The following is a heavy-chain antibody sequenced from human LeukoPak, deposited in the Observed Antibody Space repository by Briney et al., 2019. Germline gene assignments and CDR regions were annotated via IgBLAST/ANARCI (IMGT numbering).Heavy chain of an antibody. J-gene: IGHJ4*02. CDR3: ARDYGGYYDSSGPLGI. D-gene: IGHD3-22*01. V-gene: IGHV4-59*01. CDR1: GQSITRNYY. Sequence: SETLSLTCAVSGQSITRNYYWGWIRQTPGKGLEWIGYIYYSGSTNYNPSLRSRVTISVDTSKNQFPLKLNSVTAADTAVYYCARDYGGYYDSSGPLGIWGQGTLVAVSS. CDR2: IYYSGST.